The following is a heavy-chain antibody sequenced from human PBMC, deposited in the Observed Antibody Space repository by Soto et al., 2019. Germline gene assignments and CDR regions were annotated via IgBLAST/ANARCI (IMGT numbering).Heavy chain of an antibody. J-gene: IGHJ4*02. D-gene: IGHD3-16*01. Sequence: QITLKESGPTLVKPTQTLTLTCTFSGFSLSTTGVGVSWIRQPPGKALEWLALIYWHDDKRYSPSLKSRLTITQDTPKSQGVLTMTNMDPVDTATYYCAHRGGATVGLYYFDYWGQGALVTVSS. CDR3: AHRGGATVGLYYFDY. CDR1: GFSLSTTGVG. CDR2: IYWHDDK. V-gene: IGHV2-5*01.